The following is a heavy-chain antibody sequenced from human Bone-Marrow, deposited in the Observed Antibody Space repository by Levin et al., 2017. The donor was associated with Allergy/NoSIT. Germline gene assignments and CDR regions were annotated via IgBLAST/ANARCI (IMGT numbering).Heavy chain of an antibody. CDR2: IKPDGSEK. CDR1: GFTFSSYW. CDR3: ASTNWFDP. Sequence: LSLTCAASGFTFSSYWMSWVRQAPGKGLEWVANIKPDGSEKYYVDSVKGRFTIFRDNAKNSLYLQMNSLRAEDTAVYYCASTNWFDPWGQGTLVTVSS. J-gene: IGHJ5*02. V-gene: IGHV3-7*01.